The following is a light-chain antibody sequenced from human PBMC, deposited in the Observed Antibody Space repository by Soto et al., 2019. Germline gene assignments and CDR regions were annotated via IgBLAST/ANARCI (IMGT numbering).Light chain of an antibody. V-gene: IGKV1-16*01. CDR2: AAS. J-gene: IGKJ1*01. CDR1: QSITY. CDR3: QQYNSYSWT. Sequence: DIQMTQSPSSLSASVGDRVTITCRASQSITYLNWYQQKPGKAPKLLIYAASSLQSGVPSRFSGSGSGTDFTLTISSLQPDDFATYYCQQYNSYSWTFGQGTKVDIK.